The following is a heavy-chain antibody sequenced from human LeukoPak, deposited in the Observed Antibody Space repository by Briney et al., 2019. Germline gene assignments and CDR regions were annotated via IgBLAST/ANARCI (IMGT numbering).Heavy chain of an antibody. V-gene: IGHV3-53*01. Sequence: GGSLRLSCAASGFTVSSNYMSWVRQAPGKGLEWVSVIYSGGSTYYADSVKGRFTISRDNSKNTLYLQMNSLGAEDTAVYYCATGVDTAMVTSDYWGQGALVTVSS. CDR2: IYSGGST. D-gene: IGHD5-18*01. CDR3: ATGVDTAMVTSDY. CDR1: GFTVSSNY. J-gene: IGHJ4*02.